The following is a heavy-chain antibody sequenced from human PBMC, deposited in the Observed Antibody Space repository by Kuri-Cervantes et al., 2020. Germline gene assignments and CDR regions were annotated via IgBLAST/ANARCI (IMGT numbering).Heavy chain of an antibody. V-gene: IGHV3-30*03. CDR3: ARDYYDSSGYPRTDRYNWFDP. D-gene: IGHD3-22*01. CDR2: ISHDGKYK. J-gene: IGHJ5*02. Sequence: GESLKISCAASGFILNTYAMHWVRQAPGKGLEWVAVISHDGKYKYYADSVKGRFTISRDNSKNTLYLQMNSLRTEDTAVYYCARDYYDSSGYPRTDRYNWFDPWGQGTLVTISS. CDR1: GFILNTYA.